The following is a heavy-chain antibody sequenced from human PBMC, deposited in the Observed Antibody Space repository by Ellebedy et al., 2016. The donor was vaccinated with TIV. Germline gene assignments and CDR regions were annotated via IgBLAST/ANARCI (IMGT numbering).Heavy chain of an antibody. V-gene: IGHV3-11*01. D-gene: IGHD6-19*01. CDR2: ITSGGTII. CDR3: ARPPAAVAGQDY. J-gene: IGHJ4*02. Sequence: GESLKLSCAASGFTFSNYYMNWIRLAPGKGLEWISYITSGGTIIYYADSVKGRFTISRDNAKNSLYLQMHSLRAEDTAVYYCARPPAAVAGQDYWGQGTPVTVSS. CDR1: GFTFSNYY.